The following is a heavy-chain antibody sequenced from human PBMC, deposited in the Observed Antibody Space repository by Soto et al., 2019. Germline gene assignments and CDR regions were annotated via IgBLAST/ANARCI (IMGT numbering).Heavy chain of an antibody. CDR3: AKARRTFTIFGVVPQTYGMDV. CDR1: GFTFSSYG. V-gene: IGHV3-30*18. Sequence: VGSLRLSCAASGFTFSSYGMHWVRQAPGNGLECVAVISYDGSNKYYADSVKGRFTISRDNSKNTLYLQMNSLRAEDTAVYYCAKARRTFTIFGVVPQTYGMDVWGQGTTVTVSS. D-gene: IGHD3-3*01. J-gene: IGHJ6*02. CDR2: ISYDGSNK.